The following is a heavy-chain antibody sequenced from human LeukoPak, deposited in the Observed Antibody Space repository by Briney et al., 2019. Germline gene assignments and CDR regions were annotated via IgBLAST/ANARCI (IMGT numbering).Heavy chain of an antibody. CDR1: GFTFSTYA. J-gene: IGHJ5*02. CDR3: VKASSSSPQYNWFDA. Sequence: GGSLRPSCAASGFTFSTYAMSWVRQAPGKGLEWVSVVSGTGGRTYYADSVKGRFTISRDNSKNTLYLQMNSLRAEDTALYYCVKASSSSPQYNWFDAWGQGTLVTVSS. CDR2: VSGTGGRT. V-gene: IGHV3-23*01. D-gene: IGHD6-6*01.